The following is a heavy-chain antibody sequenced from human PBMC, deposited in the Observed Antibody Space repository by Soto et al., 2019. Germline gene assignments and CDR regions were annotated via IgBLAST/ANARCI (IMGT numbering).Heavy chain of an antibody. CDR2: TRNKANSYTT. J-gene: IGHJ2*01. Sequence: GGSLRLSCAASGFTFSDHYMDWVRQAPGKGLEWVGRTRNKANSYTTEYAASVKGRFTISRDDSKNSLYLQMNSLKTEDTAVYYCARGYCSNGVCYRYIDLWGRGTLVNVSS. CDR3: ARGYCSNGVCYRYIDL. CDR1: GFTFSDHY. V-gene: IGHV3-72*01. D-gene: IGHD2-8*01.